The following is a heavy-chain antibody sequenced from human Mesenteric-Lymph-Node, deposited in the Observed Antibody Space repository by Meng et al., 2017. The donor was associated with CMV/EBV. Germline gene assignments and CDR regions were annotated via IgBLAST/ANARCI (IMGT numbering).Heavy chain of an antibody. CDR2: VNSDGTST. V-gene: IGHV3-74*01. Sequence: RSGAASGFTGSPYWMHWVRQAPGKGLMWVSRVNSDGTSTRYADSVKGRFTISRDNAKNTLFLQMNSLRVEDTAIYYCARGDYGGHDYWGQGTLVTVSS. CDR3: ARGDYGGHDY. D-gene: IGHD4-23*01. J-gene: IGHJ4*02. CDR1: GFTGSPYW.